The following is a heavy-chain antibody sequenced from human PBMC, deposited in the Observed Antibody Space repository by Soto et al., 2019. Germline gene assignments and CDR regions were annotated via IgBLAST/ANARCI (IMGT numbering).Heavy chain of an antibody. J-gene: IGHJ6*02. CDR1: GFTFSSYS. CDR3: AREKGYCSSTSCYRGHYYYHYGMDV. Sequence: GSLRLSCAASGFTFSSYSRNWVRQAPGKGLEWVSSISSSSSYIYYADSVKGRFTISRDNAKNSLYLQMNSLRAEDTAVYYCAREKGYCSSTSCYRGHYYYHYGMDVWGQGTTVTVSS. V-gene: IGHV3-21*01. D-gene: IGHD2-2*02. CDR2: ISSSSSYI.